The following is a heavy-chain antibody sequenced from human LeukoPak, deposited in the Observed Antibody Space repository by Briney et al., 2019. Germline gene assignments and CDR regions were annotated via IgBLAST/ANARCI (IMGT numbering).Heavy chain of an antibody. CDR1: GGSISSYY. V-gene: IGHV4-59*01. J-gene: IGHJ3*02. D-gene: IGHD3-10*01. CDR2: IYYSGST. CDR3: ARDRGVAHALDI. Sequence: SETLSLTCSVSGGSISSYYWSWIRQPPGKGLEWIGYIYYSGSTNYNPSLKSRVTISVDTSKNQFSLKLSSVTAADTAVYYCARDRGVAHALDIWGQGTMVTVSS.